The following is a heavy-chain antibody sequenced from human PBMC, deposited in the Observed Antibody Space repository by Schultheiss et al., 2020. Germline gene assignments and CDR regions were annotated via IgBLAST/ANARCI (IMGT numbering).Heavy chain of an antibody. V-gene: IGHV4-59*01. Sequence: SQTLSLTCTVSGGSISSYYWSWIRQPPGKGLEWIGYTFSSGSATYNPSLKSRVAISVDMSKNQFSLKLSSVTAADTAVYYCASSEGAWELVDAFDIWGQGTMVTVAS. CDR3: ASSEGAWELVDAFDI. D-gene: IGHD4-23*01. CDR2: TFSSGSA. J-gene: IGHJ3*02. CDR1: GGSISSYY.